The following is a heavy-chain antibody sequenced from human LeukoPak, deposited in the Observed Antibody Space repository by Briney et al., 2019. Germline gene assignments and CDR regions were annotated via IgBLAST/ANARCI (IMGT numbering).Heavy chain of an antibody. V-gene: IGHV1-2*02. D-gene: IGHD2-2*01. CDR2: FNPNSGGT. J-gene: IGHJ5*02. CDR3: ARGVVVPAANGDWFDP. Sequence: ASVKVSCKASGYTFTGYYMHWVRQAPGQGLEWMGWFNPNSGGTNYAQKFQGRVTMTRDTSISTAYMELSRLRSDDTAVYYCARGVVVPAANGDWFDPWGQGTLVTVSS. CDR1: GYTFTGYY.